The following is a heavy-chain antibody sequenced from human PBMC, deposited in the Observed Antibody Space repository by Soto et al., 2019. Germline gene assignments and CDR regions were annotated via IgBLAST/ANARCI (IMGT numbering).Heavy chain of an antibody. CDR1: VGTFSSYA. CDR2: VSPIFGQA. D-gene: IGHD6-13*01. J-gene: IGHJ6*02. CDR3: ARSPGIAAAGTFGYSYGMDV. Sequence: SVKVSCKPSVGTFSSYAISGVRQAPGERLEWLGGVSPIFGQANYVQQFQGRVTITEDECPSTAYMEPSSLSSEGPGEYYGARSPGIAAAGTFGYSYGMDVWGQGTTVTVSS. V-gene: IGHV1-69*13.